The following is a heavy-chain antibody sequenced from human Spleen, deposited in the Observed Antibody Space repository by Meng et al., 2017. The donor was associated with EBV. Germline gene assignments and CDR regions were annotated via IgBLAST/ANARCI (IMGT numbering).Heavy chain of an antibody. V-gene: IGHV4-39*01. CDR2: IYYSGST. J-gene: IGHJ4*02. CDR1: GGSISRTSYY. CDR3: ARHDSVPFDS. Sequence: LRRRESGPVLLRPSETLSLSCTVSGGSISRTSYYWGWIRQPPGKGLEWIGSIYYSGSTFYNPSLKSRVNISVDTSKNQFFLKLSSVTAADTAVYYCARHDSVPFDSWGQGTLVTVSS. D-gene: IGHD1-1*01.